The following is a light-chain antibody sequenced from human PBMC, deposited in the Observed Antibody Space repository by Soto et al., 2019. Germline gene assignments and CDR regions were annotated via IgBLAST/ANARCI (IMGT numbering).Light chain of an antibody. CDR3: LVWDNSGDRYV. J-gene: IGLJ1*01. CDR1: DIGNKN. Sequence: SYELTQPPSVSVAPGQTARITCGGNDIGNKNVHWYQQKPGQAPVVVVYEDFDRPSGIPERFSGSNSGNTATLTITRVEAGDEADYYCLVWDNSGDRYVFGTGTKVTVL. V-gene: IGLV3-21*02. CDR2: EDF.